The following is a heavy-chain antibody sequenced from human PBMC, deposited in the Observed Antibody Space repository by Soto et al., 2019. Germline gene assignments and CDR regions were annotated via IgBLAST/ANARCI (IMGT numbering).Heavy chain of an antibody. V-gene: IGHV3-11*05. CDR3: AREQPSAVAAS. D-gene: IGHD6-19*01. J-gene: IGHJ4*02. Sequence: PGGSLRLSCAASGFTFSDYYMSWIRQAPGKGLEWISYISSDSAYTNYADSVKGRFTISRDNAKNSLYLQMNSLRAEDSAVYYCAREQPSAVAASWGQGTLVTVSS. CDR1: GFTFSDYY. CDR2: ISSDSAYT.